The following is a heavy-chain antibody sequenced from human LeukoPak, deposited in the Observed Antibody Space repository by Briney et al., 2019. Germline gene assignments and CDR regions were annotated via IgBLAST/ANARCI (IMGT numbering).Heavy chain of an antibody. CDR1: GFTFSSYA. V-gene: IGHV3-48*01. CDR2: ISSSSSTI. J-gene: IGHJ3*02. Sequence: GGSLRLSCAASGFTFSSYAMHWVRQAPGKGLEWVSYISSSSSTIYYADSVKGRFTISRDNSKNTLYLQMNSLRAEDTAVYYCARVAQDTAMVTGAFDIWGQGTMVTVSS. D-gene: IGHD5-18*01. CDR3: ARVAQDTAMVTGAFDI.